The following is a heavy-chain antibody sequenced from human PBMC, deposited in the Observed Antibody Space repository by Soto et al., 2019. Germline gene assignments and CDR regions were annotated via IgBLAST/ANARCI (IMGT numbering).Heavy chain of an antibody. D-gene: IGHD3-22*01. CDR1: GFTFNNAW. J-gene: IGHJ4*02. V-gene: IGHV3-15*07. Sequence: VQLVESGGGLVQPGGSLRLSCAASGFTFNNAWMYWVRQPPGKGLEWVGRIKSKTDGGTTDYAAPVKGRFTISRDDSKNTLYLLMNSLKMEDTAVYYCITTRIWIYYYDSTGFDYWGQGTLVTVSS. CDR3: ITTRIWIYYYDSTGFDY. CDR2: IKSKTDGGTT.